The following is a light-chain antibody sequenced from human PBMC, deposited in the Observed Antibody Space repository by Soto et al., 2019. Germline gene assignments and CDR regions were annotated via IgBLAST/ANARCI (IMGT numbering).Light chain of an antibody. Sequence: EVVLTQSPGTLSLPPGQRSTLSCRASQRISSSYLGWYQQKPGQAPRLLIYGASTRATGIPDRFSGSGSWPDFTLTITRLEPEDFAVYYCQQYGTSPITFGQGTRREIK. CDR1: QRISSSY. J-gene: IGKJ5*01. CDR2: GAS. CDR3: QQYGTSPIT. V-gene: IGKV3-20*01.